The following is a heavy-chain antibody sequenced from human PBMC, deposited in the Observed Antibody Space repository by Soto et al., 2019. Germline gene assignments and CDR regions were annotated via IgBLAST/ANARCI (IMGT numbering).Heavy chain of an antibody. Sequence: WASVKVSCKASGYTFTSYGISWVRQAPGQGLEWMGWISAYNGNTNYAQKLQGRVTMTTDTSTSTAYMELRSLRSDDTAVYYCARARPYYYDSSGFGDFDYWGQGTLVTVSS. D-gene: IGHD3-22*01. CDR2: ISAYNGNT. V-gene: IGHV1-18*04. CDR1: GYTFTSYG. J-gene: IGHJ4*02. CDR3: ARARPYYYDSSGFGDFDY.